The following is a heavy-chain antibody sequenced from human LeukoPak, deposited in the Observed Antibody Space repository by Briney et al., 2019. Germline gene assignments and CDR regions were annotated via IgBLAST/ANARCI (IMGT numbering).Heavy chain of an antibody. V-gene: IGHV5-51*01. Sequence: GESLKISCQGSGYRFTTYWIGWVRQMPGKGLEWMGIIYPGDSDTRYSPSFQGQVTISADKSISTAYLQWSSLKASDTAMYYCATHSWTYSSSWLGIYFQHWGQGTLVTVSS. CDR2: IYPGDSDT. J-gene: IGHJ1*01. CDR3: ATHSWTYSSSWLGIYFQH. D-gene: IGHD6-13*01. CDR1: GYRFTTYW.